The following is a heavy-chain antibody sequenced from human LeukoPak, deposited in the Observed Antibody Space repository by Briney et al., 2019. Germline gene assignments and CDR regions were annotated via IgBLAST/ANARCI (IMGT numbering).Heavy chain of an antibody. D-gene: IGHD6-6*01. J-gene: IGHJ4*02. CDR1: GFTFSNYC. CDR3: ARFNYEYISSPFDY. CDR2: IKQDGSEK. V-gene: IGHV3-7*01. Sequence: GGSLRLSCAASGFTFSNYCMSWVRQAPGKGLEWVANIKQDGSEKYYVDSVKGRFTISRDNAKNSLYLQMNMQRDKDTAVYCCARFNYEYISSPFDYWGQGTLVTVSA.